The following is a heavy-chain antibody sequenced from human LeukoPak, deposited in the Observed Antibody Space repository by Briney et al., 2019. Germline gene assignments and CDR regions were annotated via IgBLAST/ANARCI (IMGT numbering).Heavy chain of an antibody. CDR1: GFTFSSYW. D-gene: IGHD3-3*01. J-gene: IGHJ4*02. CDR2: IKQDGSEK. V-gene: IGHV3-7*01. CDR3: AREDDFWSGLFDK. Sequence: PGGSLRLSCAASGFTFSSYWMSWFRQAPGKGLEWVANIKQDGSEKYYVDSVKGRFTISRDNAKNSLYLQMNSLRAEDTAVYYCAREDDFWSGLFDKGGQGTLVTVSS.